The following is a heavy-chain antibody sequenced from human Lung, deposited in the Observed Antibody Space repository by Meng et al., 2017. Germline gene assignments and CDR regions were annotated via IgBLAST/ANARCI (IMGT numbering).Heavy chain of an antibody. CDR1: DYTFTGYG. CDR3: ARGTPGRSYSDY. Sequence: QVQPVQSGPEVKKPGASVKVSCKASDYTFTGYGVSWVRQAPGQGLEWMAWLGAHDGDTSHAPKFQGRVTVSADRPTATAYMELQSLRSDDTAVYYCARGTPGRSYSDYWGQGTLVTVSS. J-gene: IGHJ4*02. V-gene: IGHV1-18*01. CDR2: LGAHDGDT. D-gene: IGHD3-10*01.